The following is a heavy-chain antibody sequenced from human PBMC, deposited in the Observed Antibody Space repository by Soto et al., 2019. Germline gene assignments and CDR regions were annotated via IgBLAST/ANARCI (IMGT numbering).Heavy chain of an antibody. CDR3: ARGGGNAIGYCSGGSCYSGGGDGWFDT. CDR2: IYHSGST. CDR1: GGSISSGGYS. D-gene: IGHD2-15*01. J-gene: IGHJ5*02. Sequence: SETLSLTCAVSGGSISSGGYSWSWIRQPPGKGLEWIGYIYHSGSTYYNPSLKSRVTISVDRSKNQFSLKLSSVTAADTAVYYCARGGGNAIGYCSGGSCYSGGGDGWFDTWGQGTLVTVSS. V-gene: IGHV4-30-2*01.